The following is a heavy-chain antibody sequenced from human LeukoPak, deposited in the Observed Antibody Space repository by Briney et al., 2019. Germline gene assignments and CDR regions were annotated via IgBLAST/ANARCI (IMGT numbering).Heavy chain of an antibody. CDR1: GGSISSYY. CDR2: IYYSCST. D-gene: IGHD2-2*01. CDR3: AGIVVVPASANWFDP. V-gene: IGHV4-59*01. J-gene: IGHJ5*02. Sequence: SETLSLTCTVSGGSISSYYWSWIRQPPGKGLEWIGCIYYSCSTNYNPSLKSRVTISVDTSKNQFSLKLSSVTAADTAVYYCAGIVVVPASANWFDPWGQGTLVTVSS.